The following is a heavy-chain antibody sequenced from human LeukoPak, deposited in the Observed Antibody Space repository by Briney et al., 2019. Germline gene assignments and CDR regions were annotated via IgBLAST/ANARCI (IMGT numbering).Heavy chain of an antibody. V-gene: IGHV1-8*01. Sequence: ALVKVSRKASGYTFTSYDINWVRQATGQGLEWMGWMNPNSGNTGYAQKFQGRVTMTRNTSISTAYMELSSLRSEDTAVYYCARVKSGSYSSWFDPWGQGTLVTVSS. CDR3: ARVKSGSYSSWFDP. CDR1: GYTFTSYD. CDR2: MNPNSGNT. D-gene: IGHD1-26*01. J-gene: IGHJ5*02.